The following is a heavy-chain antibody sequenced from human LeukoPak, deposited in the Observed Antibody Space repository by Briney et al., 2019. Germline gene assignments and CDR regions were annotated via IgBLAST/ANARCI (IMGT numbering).Heavy chain of an antibody. J-gene: IGHJ4*02. D-gene: IGHD6-19*01. CDR3: ARDADPNSGWFDY. CDR2: IKQHGSEN. CDR1: GVTFSSYW. V-gene: IGHV3-7*01. Sequence: GGALRLSCAASGVTFSSYWMSGGREGPGEGGEGVANIKQHGSENYYVASLKRRFTISRDNAKNSLYLQMNSLRAEDAAVYYCARDADPNSGWFDYWGQGTLVTVSS.